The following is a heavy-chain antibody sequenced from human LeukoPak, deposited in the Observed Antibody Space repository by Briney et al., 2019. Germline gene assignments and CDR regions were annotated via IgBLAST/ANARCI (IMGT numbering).Heavy chain of an antibody. CDR2: ISSDGSNK. CDR3: AREGGYCSSTSCYHYFDY. Sequence: GGSLRLSCAASGFTFSIYAMHWVRQAPGKGLEWVAFISSDGSNKYYADSVKGRFTISRDNSKNTLYLQMGSLRAEDMAVYYCAREGGYCSSTSCYHYFDYWGQGTLVTVSS. V-gene: IGHV3-30*14. J-gene: IGHJ4*02. D-gene: IGHD2-2*01. CDR1: GFTFSIYA.